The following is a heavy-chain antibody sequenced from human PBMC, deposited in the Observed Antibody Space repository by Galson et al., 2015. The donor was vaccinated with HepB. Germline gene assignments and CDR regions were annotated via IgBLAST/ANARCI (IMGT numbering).Heavy chain of an antibody. CDR2: IYTSGST. D-gene: IGHD4-17*01. Sequence: SETLSLTCTVSGGSISTYYWSWIRQPAGRELEWIGRIYTSGSTLNNPSLKSRVTLSVDTSKNQFSLRLTSVTAADTAVYYCARGWADYDDYHAFDIWGQGTIVTVSS. V-gene: IGHV4-4*07. CDR3: ARGWADYDDYHAFDI. CDR1: GGSISTYY. J-gene: IGHJ3*02.